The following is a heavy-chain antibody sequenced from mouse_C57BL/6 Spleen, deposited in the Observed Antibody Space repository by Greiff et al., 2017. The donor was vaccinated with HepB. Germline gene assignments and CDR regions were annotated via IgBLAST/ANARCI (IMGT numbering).Heavy chain of an antibody. V-gene: IGHV3-6*01. CDR1: GYSITSGYY. CDR2: ISYDGSN. Sequence: EVQLQESGPGLVKPSQSLSLTCSVTGYSITSGYYWNWIRQFPGNKLEWMGYISYDGSNNYNPSLKNRISITRDTSTNQFFLKLNSVTTEDTATYYCNYGSSYGYAMDYWGQGTSVTVSS. J-gene: IGHJ4*01. CDR3: NYGSSYGYAMDY. D-gene: IGHD1-1*01.